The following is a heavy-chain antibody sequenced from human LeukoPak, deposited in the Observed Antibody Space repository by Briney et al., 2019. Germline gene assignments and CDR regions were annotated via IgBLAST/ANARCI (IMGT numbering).Heavy chain of an antibody. CDR3: AKDRVAVAGTGDAFDI. CDR2: IYSGGST. D-gene: IGHD6-19*01. CDR1: GFTVSSNY. V-gene: IGHV3-53*01. J-gene: IGHJ3*02. Sequence: GGSLRLSCAASGFTVSSNYMSWVRQAPGKGLEWVSIIYSGGSTYFADSVKGRFTISRDNSKNTLYLQMNSLRAEDTAVHYCAKDRVAVAGTGDAFDIWGQGTMVTVSS.